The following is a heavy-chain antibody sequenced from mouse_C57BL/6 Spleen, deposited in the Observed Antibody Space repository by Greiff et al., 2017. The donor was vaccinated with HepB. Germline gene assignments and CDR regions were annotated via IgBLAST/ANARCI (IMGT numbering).Heavy chain of an antibody. D-gene: IGHD1-1*01. CDR2: INPSSGYT. CDR3: ARGYYYGSSPLDY. Sequence: VQLVESGAELARPGASVKMSCKASGYTFTSYTMHWVKQRPGQGLEWIGYINPSSGYTKYNQKFKDKATLTADKSSSTAYMQLSSLTSEDSAVYYCARGYYYGSSPLDYWGQGTSVTVSS. J-gene: IGHJ4*01. CDR1: GYTFTSYT. V-gene: IGHV1-4*01.